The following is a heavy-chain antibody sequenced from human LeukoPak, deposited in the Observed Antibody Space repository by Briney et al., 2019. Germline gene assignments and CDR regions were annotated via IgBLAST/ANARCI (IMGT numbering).Heavy chain of an antibody. CDR2: IYYSGST. CDR3: ARDRDSSGYYRYFDL. Sequence: SETLSLTCTVSGGSISSYYWSWIRQPPGKGLEWIGYIYYSGSTNYNPSLKSRVTISVDTSKTQFSLKLSSVTAADTAVYYCARDRDSSGYYRYFDLWGRGTLVTVSS. J-gene: IGHJ2*01. V-gene: IGHV4-59*01. CDR1: GGSISSYY. D-gene: IGHD3-22*01.